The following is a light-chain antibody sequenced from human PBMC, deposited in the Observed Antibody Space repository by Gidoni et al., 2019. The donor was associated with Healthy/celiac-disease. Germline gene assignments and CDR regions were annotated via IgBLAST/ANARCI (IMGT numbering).Light chain of an antibody. CDR3: QQYGISHRT. Sequence: ELVLTQSPGTLSLSPGERATLSCRASQSVSSSYLAWYQQKPGQAPRLRIYGASSRATGIPDRVSGSGSGTDFTLTISRLEPEDCAVYYCQQYGISHRTFGQGTKVEIK. J-gene: IGKJ1*01. CDR2: GAS. V-gene: IGKV3-20*01. CDR1: QSVSSSY.